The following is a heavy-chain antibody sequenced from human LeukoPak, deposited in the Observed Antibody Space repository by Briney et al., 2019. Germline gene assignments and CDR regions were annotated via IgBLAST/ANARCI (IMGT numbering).Heavy chain of an antibody. CDR1: GFTFDDYG. D-gene: IGHD3-16*02. J-gene: IGHJ5*02. V-gene: IGHV3-20*04. Sequence: GGSLRLSCAASGFTFDDYGMSWVRQAPGKGLEWVSGINWNGGSTGYADSVKGRFTISRDNAKNSLYLQMNSLRAEDTALYYCARVGWNVWGSYRFDPWGQGTLVTVSS. CDR2: INWNGGST. CDR3: ARVGWNVWGSYRFDP.